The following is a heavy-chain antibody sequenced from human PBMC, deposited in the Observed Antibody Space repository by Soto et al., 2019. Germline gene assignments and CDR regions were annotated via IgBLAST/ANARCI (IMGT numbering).Heavy chain of an antibody. CDR2: VHFSGGT. J-gene: IGHJ6*02. D-gene: IGHD5-12*01. V-gene: IGHV4-61*01. Sequence: QVQLQESGPGLAKPSETLSLTCSVSGGSVSGGSYQWTWIRQAPGKGLEWIGYVHFSGGTNYNPSLASRVTISIDTSRDQFPLKLTSLTAADPAVYFCARDNMATFDYHYYGMDVWGQGTTVTVSS. CDR1: GGSVSGGSYQ. CDR3: ARDNMATFDYHYYGMDV.